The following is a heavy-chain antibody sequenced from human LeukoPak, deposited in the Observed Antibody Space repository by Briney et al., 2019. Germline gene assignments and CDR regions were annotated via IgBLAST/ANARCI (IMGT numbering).Heavy chain of an antibody. V-gene: IGHV6-1*01. CDR1: GDTFSTNSVA. CDR3: ARGRNSGFDF. Sequence: SQTLSLTCAVSGDTFSTNSVAWNWHRQSPSRDLESLGRTYYRSKFYNDYAESVNSRITINPDTSKNQFTLQLSSVTPEDTAVYYCARGRNSGFDFWGQGTLVTVSS. J-gene: IGHJ4*02. CDR2: TYYRSKFYN. D-gene: IGHD6-19*01.